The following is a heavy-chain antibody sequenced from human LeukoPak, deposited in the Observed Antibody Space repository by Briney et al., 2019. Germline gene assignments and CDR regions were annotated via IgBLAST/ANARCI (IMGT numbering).Heavy chain of an antibody. CDR2: IYYSGST. Sequence: SETLSLTCTVSGGSISSYYWSWIRQPPGKGLEWIGYIYYSGSTNYNPSLKSRVTISVDTSKNQFSLKLSSVTAADTAVYYCARYYDFWSGFPYMDVWGKGATVIVSS. CDR3: ARYYDFWSGFPYMDV. D-gene: IGHD3-3*01. J-gene: IGHJ6*03. V-gene: IGHV4-59*01. CDR1: GGSISSYY.